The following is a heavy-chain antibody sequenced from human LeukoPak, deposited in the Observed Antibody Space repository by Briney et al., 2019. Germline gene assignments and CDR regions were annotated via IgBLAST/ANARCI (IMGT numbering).Heavy chain of an antibody. CDR2: IYYSGST. CDR3: ARGCSAGTPHNWFDP. CDR1: GGSISGYY. Sequence: SETLSLTCTVSGGSISGYYWSWIRQPPGKGLEWIGYIYYSGSTNYNPSLKSRVTISVDTSKNQFSLKLSSVTAADTAVYYCARGCSAGTPHNWFDPWGQGTLVTVTT. J-gene: IGHJ5*02. V-gene: IGHV4-59*01. D-gene: IGHD6-13*01.